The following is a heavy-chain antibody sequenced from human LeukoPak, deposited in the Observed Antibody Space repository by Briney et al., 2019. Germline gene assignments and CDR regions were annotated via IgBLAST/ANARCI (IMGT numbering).Heavy chain of an antibody. J-gene: IGHJ4*02. D-gene: IGHD4-17*01. CDR1: GGSVASGSYY. V-gene: IGHV4-61*01. CDR2: VYYTGSI. Sequence: SETLSLTCSVSGGSVASGSYYWSWIRRSPGTGLEWIGYVYYTGSIDYNPSLKSRVTISLDTSKNQFSLKLSSVTAADTAVYYCARHTVTTFDYWGQGTLVTVSS. CDR3: ARHTVTTFDY.